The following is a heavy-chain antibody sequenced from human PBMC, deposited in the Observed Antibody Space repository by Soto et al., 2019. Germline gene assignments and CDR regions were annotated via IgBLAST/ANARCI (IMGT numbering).Heavy chain of an antibody. Sequence: XESLKVSWKSSGYNFDNFLVALVLQMPGKGLEWMGVIYPGDSDTRYSPSFQGQVTLSADKSTNTAHLHWSSLRASDTAMYYCARHGPMNQEVSGFYYLDQWGQGTLVTVSS. J-gene: IGHJ4*02. CDR3: ARHGPMNQEVSGFYYLDQ. CDR2: IYPGDSDT. CDR1: GYNFDNFL. D-gene: IGHD6-19*01. V-gene: IGHV5-51*01.